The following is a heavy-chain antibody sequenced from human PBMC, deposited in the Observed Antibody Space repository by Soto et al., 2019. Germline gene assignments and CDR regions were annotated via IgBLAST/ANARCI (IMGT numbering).Heavy chain of an antibody. D-gene: IGHD3-22*01. CDR3: ASRGYYDSSGYKYFQH. V-gene: IGHV3-48*02. CDR2: ISSSSSTI. J-gene: IGHJ1*01. CDR1: GFTFSSYS. Sequence: GGSLRLSCAASGFTFSSYSMNWVRQAPGKGLEWVSYISSSSSTIYYADSVKGRFTISRDNAKNSLYLQMNSLRDEDTAVYYCASRGYYDSSGYKYFQHWGQGTLVTVSS.